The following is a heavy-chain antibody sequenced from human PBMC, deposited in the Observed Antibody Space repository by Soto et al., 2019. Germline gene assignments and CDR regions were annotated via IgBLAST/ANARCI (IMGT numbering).Heavy chain of an antibody. CDR2: IFYSGRT. J-gene: IGHJ4*02. CDR3: ARGHPFDL. V-gene: IGHV4-59*01. CDR1: GGSISSYY. Sequence: PSETLSLTCTVSGGSISSYYWSWIRQPPGKGLEWIGHIFYSGRTSYNPSLKSRVTMSVDTSKNQFSLKVTSVTAADTAVYYCARGHPFDLWGQGIQVTVSS.